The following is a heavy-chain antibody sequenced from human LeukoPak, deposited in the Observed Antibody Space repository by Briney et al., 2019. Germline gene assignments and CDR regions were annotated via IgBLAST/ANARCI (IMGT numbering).Heavy chain of an antibody. CDR2: INHSGST. CDR3: ARGSDEDIVVVPAAISAFDI. V-gene: IGHV4-34*01. CDR1: GGSFSGYY. D-gene: IGHD2-2*02. J-gene: IGHJ3*02. Sequence: SETLSLTCAVYGGSFSGYYWSWIRQPPGKGLEWIGEINHSGSTNYNPSLKSRVTISVDTSKNQFSLKLSSVTAADTAVYYCARGSDEDIVVVPAAISAFDIWGQGTIVTVSS.